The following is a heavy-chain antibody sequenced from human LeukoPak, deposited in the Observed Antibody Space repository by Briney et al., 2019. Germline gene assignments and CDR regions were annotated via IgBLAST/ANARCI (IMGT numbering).Heavy chain of an antibody. CDR2: IYTSGNT. CDR3: ARDRQLGYYYYYMDV. J-gene: IGHJ6*03. CDR1: GGSISSYS. Sequence: SETLSLTCTVSGGSISSYSWSWIRQPAGNGLEWVGRIYTSGNTNYNPSLKSRVTMSVDTSKNQFSLKLSSVTAADTAVYYCARDRQLGYYYYYMDVWGKGTTVTVSS. V-gene: IGHV4-4*07. D-gene: IGHD6-6*01.